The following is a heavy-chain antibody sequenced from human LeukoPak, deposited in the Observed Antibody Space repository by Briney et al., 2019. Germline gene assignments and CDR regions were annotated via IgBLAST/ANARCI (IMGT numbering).Heavy chain of an antibody. V-gene: IGHV3-21*01. CDR1: GFTFSSYS. CDR2: ISSSSSYI. CDR3: ARDVLEAFWSGYYNSFLFDY. D-gene: IGHD3-3*01. J-gene: IGHJ4*02. Sequence: GGSLRLSCAASGFTFSSYSMNWVRQAPGEGLEWVSSISSSSSYIYYADSVKGRFTISRDNAKNSLYLQMNSLRAEDTAVYYCARDVLEAFWSGYYNSFLFDYWGQGTLVTVSS.